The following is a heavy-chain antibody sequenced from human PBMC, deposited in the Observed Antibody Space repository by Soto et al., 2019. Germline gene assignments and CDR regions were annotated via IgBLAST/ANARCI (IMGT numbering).Heavy chain of an antibody. CDR3: ARTERNDDFWSGYPNYNYYGMDV. CDR2: IIPIFGTA. V-gene: IGHV1-69*18. Sequence: QVQLVQSGAEVKKPGSSVKVSCKASGGTFSSYAISWVRQAPGQGLEWLGNIIPIFGTANYAQKFQGRVTITADESTSTAYMELSSLRSEDTAVYYCARTERNDDFWSGYPNYNYYGMDVWGQGTTVTVSS. J-gene: IGHJ6*02. D-gene: IGHD3-3*01. CDR1: GGTFSSYA.